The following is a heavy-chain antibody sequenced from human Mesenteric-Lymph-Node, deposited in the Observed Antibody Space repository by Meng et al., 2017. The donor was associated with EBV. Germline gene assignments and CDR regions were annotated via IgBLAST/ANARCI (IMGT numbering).Heavy chain of an antibody. D-gene: IGHD3-10*01. Sequence: QVQLQQWGAGLLKPAETLSLSCAVYGGSFNDYYWIWIRQAPGKGLEWIGEINHIRSVYYNPSLKSRVTISVDTSNNQISLRLTSVTAADTAIYYCARPRIRYGSGSYYYWGQGTLVTVSS. V-gene: IGHV4-34*02. CDR2: INHIRSV. J-gene: IGHJ4*02. CDR3: ARPRIRYGSGSYYY. CDR1: GGSFNDYY.